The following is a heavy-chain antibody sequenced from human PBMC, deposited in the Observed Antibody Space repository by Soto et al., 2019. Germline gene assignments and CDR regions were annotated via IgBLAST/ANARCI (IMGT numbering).Heavy chain of an antibody. CDR1: GGTFRNYS. J-gene: IGHJ6*03. CDR3: ARAHDFWSGSMDI. Sequence: PVRSQRLWYAASGGTFRNYSVNWVRQAPGKGLEWVSYISSSSTIYYADSVKGRFTISRDNAKNSLYLQMNSLRAEDTAVYYCARAHDFWSGSMDIWGKGTTVT. CDR2: ISSSSTI. D-gene: IGHD3-3*01. V-gene: IGHV3-48*01.